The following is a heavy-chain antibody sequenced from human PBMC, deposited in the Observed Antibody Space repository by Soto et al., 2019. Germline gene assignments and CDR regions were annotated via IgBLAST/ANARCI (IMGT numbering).Heavy chain of an antibody. V-gene: IGHV3-21*06. CDR3: ARESEDLTSNFDY. Sequence: GGSMRLSCAASGFTFTRYSMNWVRQAPGQGLEWVSSISSTTNYIYYGDSMKGRFTISRDNAKNSLYPEVNSLRAEDTAVYYCARESEDLTSNFDYWGQGTLVTVSS. CDR1: GFTFTRYS. CDR2: ISSTTNYI. J-gene: IGHJ4*02.